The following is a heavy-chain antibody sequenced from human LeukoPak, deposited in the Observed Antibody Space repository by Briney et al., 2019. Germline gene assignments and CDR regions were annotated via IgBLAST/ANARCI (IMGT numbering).Heavy chain of an antibody. J-gene: IGHJ4*02. V-gene: IGHV1-2*02. CDR2: INPNSGGT. Sequence: GASVKVSCKASGYTFTGYYMHWVRQAPGQGLEWMGWINPNSGGTNYAQKFQGRVTMTRGTSISTAYMELSRLRSDDTAVYYCARESAILYYDSSGYSSYWGQGTLVTVSS. CDR1: GYTFTGYY. CDR3: ARESAILYYDSSGYSSY. D-gene: IGHD3-22*01.